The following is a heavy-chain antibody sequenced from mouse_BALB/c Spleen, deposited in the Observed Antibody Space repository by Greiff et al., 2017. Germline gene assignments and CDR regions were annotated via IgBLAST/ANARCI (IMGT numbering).Heavy chain of an antibody. Sequence: VQLQQSGAELAKPGASVKMSCTASGFTFTSYWMHWVKQRPGQGLEWIGYINPSTGYTEYNQKSKDKATLTADKSSSTADMQLSSLTTEKSAVYNCTSPYRWLAYWGQGTLVTVSA. CDR3: TSPYRWLAY. CDR1: GFTFTSYW. CDR2: INPSTGYT. V-gene: IGHV1-7*01. D-gene: IGHD2-14*01. J-gene: IGHJ3*01.